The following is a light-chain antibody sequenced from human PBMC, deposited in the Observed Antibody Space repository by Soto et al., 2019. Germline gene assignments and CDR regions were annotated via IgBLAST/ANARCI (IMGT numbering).Light chain of an antibody. Sequence: DIVMTQSPDSLAVSLGERATINCKSSQSVLYSSNNKNYLAWYQQKPGQPPKLLIYWASTRESGVPDRFSGSGSGTDVTLTISSLQAEDVAVYYCQQYYSTPRTLGQGTRLELK. CDR2: WAS. CDR3: QQYYSTPRT. CDR1: QSVLYSSNNKNY. V-gene: IGKV4-1*01. J-gene: IGKJ5*01.